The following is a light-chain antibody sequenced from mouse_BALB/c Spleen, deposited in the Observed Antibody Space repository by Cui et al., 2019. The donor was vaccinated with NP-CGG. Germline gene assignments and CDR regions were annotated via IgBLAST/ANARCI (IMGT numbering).Light chain of an antibody. Sequence: QAVVTQESALTTSPGETVTLTCRPSTGAVTTSNYANWVQEKPVHLFTGLIGGTNNRIPGVPARFSGSLIGDKAALTITGAQTEDEAIYFCALWYSNHWVFGGGTKLTVL. V-gene: IGLV1*01. CDR1: TGAVTTSNY. CDR3: ALWYSNHWV. CDR2: GTN. J-gene: IGLJ1*01.